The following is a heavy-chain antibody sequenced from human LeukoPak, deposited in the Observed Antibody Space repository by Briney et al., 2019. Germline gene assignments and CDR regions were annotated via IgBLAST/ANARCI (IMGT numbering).Heavy chain of an antibody. CDR3: ARHYGSGMDYFDP. V-gene: IGHV4-61*02. Sequence: SETLSLTCTVSSGSISSSNYYWSWIRQPAGKGLEWIGRIYTSGSTNYNPSLNSRVTISVDTSKNQCFLKLTSVTAADTAVYYCARHYGSGMDYFDPWGQGTLVTVSS. CDR2: IYTSGST. CDR1: SGSISSSNYY. D-gene: IGHD3-10*01. J-gene: IGHJ5*02.